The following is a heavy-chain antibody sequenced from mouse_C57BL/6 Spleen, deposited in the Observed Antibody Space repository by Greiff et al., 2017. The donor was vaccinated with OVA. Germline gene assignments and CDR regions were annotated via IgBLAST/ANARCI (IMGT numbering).Heavy chain of an antibody. CDR2: INPNNGGT. Sequence: EVKLQQSGPELVKPGASVKISCKASGYTFTDYYMNWVKQSHGKSLEWIGDINPNNGGTSYNQKFKGKATLTVDKSSSTAYMELRSLTSEDSAVYYCARSPSDYYGSSYWYFDVWGTGTTVTVSS. CDR3: ARSPSDYYGSSYWYFDV. D-gene: IGHD1-1*01. CDR1: GYTFTDYY. J-gene: IGHJ1*03. V-gene: IGHV1-26*01.